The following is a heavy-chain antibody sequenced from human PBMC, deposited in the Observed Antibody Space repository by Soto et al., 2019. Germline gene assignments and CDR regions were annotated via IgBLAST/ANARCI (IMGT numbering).Heavy chain of an antibody. CDR2: IRDGGEST. J-gene: IGHJ3*02. V-gene: IGHV3-23*01. D-gene: IGHD2-15*01. CDR3: APHVHCSGGSCHYDAFDI. CDR1: GFIFGNYM. Sequence: EVQLLESGGGLVQPGASQRLSCAVSGFIFGNYMMTWVRQAPGKGLEWVSTIRDGGESTYYADSVKGRFTISRDNSKNTLYLQMDSLGVEDTAVYYCAPHVHCSGGSCHYDAFDIRGQGTMVTVSS.